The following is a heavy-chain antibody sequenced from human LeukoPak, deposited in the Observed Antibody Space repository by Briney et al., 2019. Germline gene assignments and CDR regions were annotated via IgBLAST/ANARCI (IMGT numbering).Heavy chain of an antibody. CDR1: GGTFSSYA. V-gene: IGHV1-69*04. Sequence: SVKVSCKASGGTFSSYAISWVRQAPGQGLEWMGRIIPILGIANYAQKFQGRVTITADKSTSTVYMELSSLRSEDTAVYYCAREGQAAAGTDYWGQGTLVTVSS. CDR3: AREGQAAAGTDY. CDR2: IIPILGIA. J-gene: IGHJ4*02. D-gene: IGHD6-13*01.